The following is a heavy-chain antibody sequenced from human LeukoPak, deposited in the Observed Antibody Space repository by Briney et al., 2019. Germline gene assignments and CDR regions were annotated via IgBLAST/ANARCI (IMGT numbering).Heavy chain of an antibody. J-gene: IGHJ3*02. CDR1: GYTFTSYY. V-gene: IGHV1-46*01. D-gene: IGHD5-24*01. Sequence: ASVKVSCKASGYTFTSYYTHWARQAPGQGLEWMGIINPSGGSTSYAQKFQGRVTMTRDTSTSTVYMELSSLRSEDTAVYYCASYRNYNAFDIWGQGTMVTVSS. CDR3: ASYRNYNAFDI. CDR2: INPSGGST.